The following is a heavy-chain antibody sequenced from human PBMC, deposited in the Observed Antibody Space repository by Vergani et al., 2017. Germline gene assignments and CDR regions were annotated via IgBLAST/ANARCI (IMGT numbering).Heavy chain of an antibody. Sequence: QVQLQESGPGLVKPSQTLSLTCTVSGGSINSHNYYWSWIRQPAGKGLEWIGRIHTSGSTNYNPSLKSRVPMSEDTSKNQFSLHLTSVTAADTAVYFCARDSGGYVWGSYEAWFDPWGQGTLVTVSS. CDR3: ARDSGGYVWGSYEAWFDP. D-gene: IGHD3-16*01. J-gene: IGHJ5*02. CDR2: IHTSGST. V-gene: IGHV4-61*02. CDR1: GGSINSHNYY.